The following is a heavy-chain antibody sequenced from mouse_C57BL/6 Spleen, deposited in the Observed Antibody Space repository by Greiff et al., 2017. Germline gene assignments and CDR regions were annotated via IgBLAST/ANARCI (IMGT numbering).Heavy chain of an antibody. V-gene: IGHV1-66*01. D-gene: IGHD1-1*01. CDR2: IYPGSGNT. Sequence: QVQLQQSGPELVKPGASVKISCKASGYSFTSYYIHWVKQRPGQGLEWIGWIYPGSGNTKYNEKFKGKATLTADTSSSTAYMQLSSLTSEDSAVYYCVRGGTTVVAPFDYWGQGTTLTVSS. CDR1: GYSFTSYY. CDR3: VRGGTTVVAPFDY. J-gene: IGHJ2*01.